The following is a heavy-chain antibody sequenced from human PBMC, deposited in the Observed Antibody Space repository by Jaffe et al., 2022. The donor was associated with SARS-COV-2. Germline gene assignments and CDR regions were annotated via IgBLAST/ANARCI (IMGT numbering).Heavy chain of an antibody. J-gene: IGHJ6*03. CDR2: INPSGGST. Sequence: QVQLVQSGAEVKKPGASVKVSCKASGYTFTSYYMHWVRQAPGQGLEWMGIINPSGGSTSYAQKLQGRVTMTRDTSTSTVYMELSSLRSEDTAVYYCARGREVLLWFGESYTYYMDVWGKGTTVTVSS. CDR3: ARGREVLLWFGESYTYYMDV. V-gene: IGHV1-46*04. D-gene: IGHD3-10*01. CDR1: GYTFTSYY.